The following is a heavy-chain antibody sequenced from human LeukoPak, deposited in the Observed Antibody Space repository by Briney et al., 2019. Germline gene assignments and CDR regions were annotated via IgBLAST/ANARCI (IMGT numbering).Heavy chain of an antibody. Sequence: ASVKVSCKASGYTFTSYGISWVRQAPGQGLEWMGWISAYNGNTNYAQKLQGRVTITADESTSTAYMELSSLRSEDTAVYYCAREGTSVRGVDSWGQGTMVIVSS. V-gene: IGHV1-18*01. CDR2: ISAYNGNT. CDR3: AREGTSVRGVDS. CDR1: GYTFTSYG. J-gene: IGHJ3*01. D-gene: IGHD3-10*01.